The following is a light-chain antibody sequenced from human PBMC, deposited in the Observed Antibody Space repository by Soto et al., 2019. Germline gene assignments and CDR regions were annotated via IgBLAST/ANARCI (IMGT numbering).Light chain of an antibody. J-gene: IGKJ1*01. CDR3: QQYHTYPWT. CDR2: GAS. V-gene: IGKV1-16*01. Sequence: DIQMTQSPSSVSASVGDRVSMTCRASQGIGKFVAWFQHKPGKAPKSLIYGASALQHGVPSRFSGTTSGTEFTLTIDSLQPDDSATYYCQQYHTYPWTFGQGTKVE. CDR1: QGIGKF.